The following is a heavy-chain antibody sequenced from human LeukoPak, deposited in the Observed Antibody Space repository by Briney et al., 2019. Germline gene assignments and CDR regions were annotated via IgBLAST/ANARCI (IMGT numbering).Heavy chain of an antibody. CDR2: ISGSSSYI. J-gene: IGHJ4*02. CDR3: ARVDTATFDY. CDR1: GFTFCSYS. D-gene: IGHD5-18*01. Sequence: GGSLRLSCAASGFTFCSYSMNWVLQAPGKGLEWVSSISGSSSYIYYADSVKGRFTISRDNAKNSLYLQMNSLRAEDTAVYYCARVDTATFDYWGQGTLVTVSS. V-gene: IGHV3-21*01.